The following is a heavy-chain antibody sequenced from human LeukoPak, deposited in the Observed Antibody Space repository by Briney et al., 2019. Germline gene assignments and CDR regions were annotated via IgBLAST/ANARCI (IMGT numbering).Heavy chain of an antibody. J-gene: IGHJ4*02. V-gene: IGHV3-23*01. Sequence: GGSLRLSCAASGFTFSTYGMGWVRQAPGKGLEWVSSINDNGGTSTWYADSVKGRFTISRDNSKNTLYLQMNSLRAADTAVYYCARDKGTSYLSSFDYWGQGTLVTVSS. CDR2: INDNGGTST. CDR1: GFTFSTYG. D-gene: IGHD6-6*01. CDR3: ARDKGTSYLSSFDY.